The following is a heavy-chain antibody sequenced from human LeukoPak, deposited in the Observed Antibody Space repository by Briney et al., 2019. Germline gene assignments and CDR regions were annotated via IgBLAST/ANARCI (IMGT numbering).Heavy chain of an antibody. V-gene: IGHV3-30*04. CDR1: GFTFSSYA. CDR2: IAYDGSNK. J-gene: IGHJ4*02. D-gene: IGHD2-8*02. CDR3: ATYRQVLLPFES. Sequence: GGSLRLSCAASGFTFSSYAMHWVRQAPGKGLEWVAVIAYDGSNKYYADSVKGRFTISRDNSKNTLYLQMNSLRAEDTAIYYCATYRQVLLPFESWGQGTLVTVSS.